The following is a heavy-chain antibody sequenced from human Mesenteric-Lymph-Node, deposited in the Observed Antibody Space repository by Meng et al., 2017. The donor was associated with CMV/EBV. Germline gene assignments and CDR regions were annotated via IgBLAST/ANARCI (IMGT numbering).Heavy chain of an antibody. CDR2: IIAGGVTT. CDR1: GFTFSGNA. J-gene: IGHJ4*02. V-gene: IGHV3-23*01. D-gene: IGHD6-19*01. Sequence: GESLKISCAASGFTFSGNAMNWVRQAPGKGLEWVSTIIAGGVTTYYADSVKGRFTISRDNSKNTLYLQMSSLRPEDTAVYYCAKDLGSSIRNYFDYWGQGTLVTVSS. CDR3: AKDLGSSIRNYFDY.